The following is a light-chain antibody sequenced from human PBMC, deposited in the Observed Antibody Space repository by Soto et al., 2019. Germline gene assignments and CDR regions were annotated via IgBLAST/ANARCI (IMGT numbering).Light chain of an antibody. CDR3: QQSYSTLR. CDR2: AAS. Sequence: IKMTQSPSSLSAYVGDRVPLTCRASQGITNFLAWYQQKPGRAPKLLIYAASTLQSGVPSRFSGSGFGTDFTLTISSLQPEDVSTYYCQQSYSTLRFGQGTRLEVK. V-gene: IGKV1-27*01. CDR1: QGITNF. J-gene: IGKJ5*01.